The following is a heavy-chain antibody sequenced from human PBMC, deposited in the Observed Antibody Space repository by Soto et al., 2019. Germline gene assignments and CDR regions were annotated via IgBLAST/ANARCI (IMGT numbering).Heavy chain of an antibody. CDR3: ARALILTGYYIHDAFDI. V-gene: IGHV4-59*01. CDR2: IYYSGST. CDR1: CGSISSYY. D-gene: IGHD3-9*01. Sequence: SETLSLTCTVSCGSISSYYWSWIRQPPGKGLEWIGYIYYSGSTNYNPSLKSRVTISVDTSKNQFSLKLSSVTAVYTAVYYCARALILTGYYIHDAFDIWGQGTMVT. J-gene: IGHJ3*02.